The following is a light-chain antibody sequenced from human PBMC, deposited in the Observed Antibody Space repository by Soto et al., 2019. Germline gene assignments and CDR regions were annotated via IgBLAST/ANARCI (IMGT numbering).Light chain of an antibody. CDR3: QQYQNLWT. CDR2: GS. J-gene: IGKJ1*01. CDR1: QSIGSD. Sequence: EIVMTQSPATLSVSPGERATLSCRASQSIGSDLAWYQQKPGQAPRLLIYGSTRATGIPARFSGSGSETEFTLTISSLQSEDFAIYYCQQYQNLWTFGQGTKVDIK. V-gene: IGKV3-15*01.